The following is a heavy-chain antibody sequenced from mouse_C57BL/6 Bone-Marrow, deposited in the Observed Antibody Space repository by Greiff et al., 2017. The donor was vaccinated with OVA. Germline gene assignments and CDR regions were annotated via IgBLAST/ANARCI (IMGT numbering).Heavy chain of an antibody. D-gene: IGHD4-1*01. V-gene: IGHV1-84*01. Sequence: QVHVKQSGPELVKPGASVKISCKASGYTFTDYYINWVKQRPGQGLEWIGWIYPGSGNTKYNEKFKGKATLTVDTSSSTAYMQLSSLTSEDSAVYVCARGDWDYFDYWGQGTTLTVSS. CDR3: ARGDWDYFDY. J-gene: IGHJ2*01. CDR2: IYPGSGNT. CDR1: GYTFTDYY.